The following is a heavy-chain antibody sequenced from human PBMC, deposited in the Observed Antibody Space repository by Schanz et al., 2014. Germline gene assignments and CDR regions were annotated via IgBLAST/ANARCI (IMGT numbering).Heavy chain of an antibody. CDR1: GFTFSDYY. Sequence: QVQLVESGGGVVQPGRSLRLSCAASGFTFSDYYMSWIRQAPGKGLEWVSYISSSGSTIYYADSVKGRFTISRDNSKNTLYLQMNSLRSEDTAVYYCAKDVDFWSGYYLDYWGQGTLVTVSS. D-gene: IGHD3-3*01. J-gene: IGHJ4*02. CDR2: ISSSGSTI. V-gene: IGHV3-11*04. CDR3: AKDVDFWSGYYLDY.